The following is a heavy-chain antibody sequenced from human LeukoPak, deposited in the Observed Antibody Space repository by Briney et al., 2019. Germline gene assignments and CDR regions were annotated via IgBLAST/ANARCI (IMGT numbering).Heavy chain of an antibody. CDR1: GYSFTSYW. J-gene: IGHJ4*02. V-gene: IGHV5-51*01. CDR2: IYPVDSDT. CDR3: ARRPHCSTTSCYDFDY. D-gene: IGHD2-2*01. Sequence: GESLNISCKGSGYSFTSYWIGWVRQMPGKGLEWMGIIYPVDSDTRYSPSFQGQVTISADKSISTAYLQWSSLKASDTAMYYCARRPHCSTTSCYDFDYWGQGTLVSVSS.